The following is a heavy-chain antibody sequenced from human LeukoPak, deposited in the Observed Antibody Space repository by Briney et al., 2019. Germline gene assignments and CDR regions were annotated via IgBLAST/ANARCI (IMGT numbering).Heavy chain of an antibody. CDR3: ARERGYSYADDAFDI. V-gene: IGHV7-4-1*02. D-gene: IGHD5-18*01. CDR1: GGTFSSYA. J-gene: IGHJ3*02. CDR2: INTNTGNP. Sequence: GASVKVSCKASGGTFSSYAISWVRQAPGQGLEWMGWINTNTGNPTYAQGFTGRFVFSLDTSVSTAYLQISSLKAEDTAVYYCARERGYSYADDAFDIWGQGTMVTVSS.